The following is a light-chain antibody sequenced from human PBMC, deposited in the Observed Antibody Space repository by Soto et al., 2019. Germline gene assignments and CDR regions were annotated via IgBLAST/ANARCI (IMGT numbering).Light chain of an antibody. Sequence: QSVLTQPPSASGCPGQSVTISCTGTSSDVGGYNYVSWYQQHPGKAPKLMIYEVSKRPSGVPDRFSGSKSGNTASLTVSGLQAEDEADYYCSSYAGSNIHYVFGTGTKVTVL. CDR3: SSYAGSNIHYV. J-gene: IGLJ1*01. V-gene: IGLV2-8*01. CDR1: SSDVGGYNY. CDR2: EVS.